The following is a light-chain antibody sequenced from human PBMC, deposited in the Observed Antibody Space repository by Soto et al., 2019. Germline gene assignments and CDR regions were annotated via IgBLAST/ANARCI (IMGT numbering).Light chain of an antibody. CDR2: LEGSGSF. Sequence: QPVLTQSSSASASLGSSVKLTCTLSSGHSSYIIAWHQQQPGKAPRYLMNLEGSGSFNKGSGVPDRFSGSSSGADRYLTISTLQLEDEADYYCETWDINPHVVFGGGTKLTVL. CDR1: SGHSSYI. V-gene: IGLV4-60*02. CDR3: ETWDINPHVV. J-gene: IGLJ2*01.